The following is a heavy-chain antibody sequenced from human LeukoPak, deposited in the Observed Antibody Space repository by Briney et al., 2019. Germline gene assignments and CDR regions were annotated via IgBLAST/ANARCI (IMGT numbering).Heavy chain of an antibody. CDR1: GGSFSGYY. J-gene: IGHJ4*02. CDR3: ARHASVSGNWPRPLDS. Sequence: KPSETLSLTCAVYGGSFSGYYWSWIRQPPGKGLEWIGEINHSGSTNYNPSLKSRVTISVDTSKNQFSLKLTSVTAADTAVYYCARHASVSGNWPRPLDSWGQGSLVTVSS. V-gene: IGHV4-34*01. D-gene: IGHD6-19*01. CDR2: INHSGST.